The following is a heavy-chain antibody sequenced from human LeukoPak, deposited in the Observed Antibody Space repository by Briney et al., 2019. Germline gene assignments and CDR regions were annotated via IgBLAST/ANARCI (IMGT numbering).Heavy chain of an antibody. CDR3: ASRKGWLHNSRYFDY. Sequence: PSETLSLTCTVSGGSISSSSYYWGWIRQPPGKGLEWIGSIYYSGSTYYNPSLKSRVTISVDTSKNQFSLKLSSVTAADTAVYYCASRKGWLHNSRYFDYWGQGTLVTVSS. D-gene: IGHD5-12*01. CDR1: GGSISSSSYY. J-gene: IGHJ4*02. CDR2: IYYSGST. V-gene: IGHV4-39*01.